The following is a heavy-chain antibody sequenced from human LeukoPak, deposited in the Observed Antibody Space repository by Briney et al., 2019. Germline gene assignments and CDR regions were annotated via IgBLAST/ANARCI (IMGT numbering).Heavy chain of an antibody. CDR2: ISYDGSNK. Sequence: GGSLRLSCAASGFTFSSYAMHWVRQAPGKGLEWVAVISYDGSNKYYADSVKGRFTISRDNSKNTLYLQMNSLRAEDTAVYYCARVDDSSGYYQTIDYWGQGTLVTVSS. CDR3: ARVDDSSGYYQTIDY. D-gene: IGHD3-22*01. J-gene: IGHJ4*02. CDR1: GFTFSSYA. V-gene: IGHV3-30-3*01.